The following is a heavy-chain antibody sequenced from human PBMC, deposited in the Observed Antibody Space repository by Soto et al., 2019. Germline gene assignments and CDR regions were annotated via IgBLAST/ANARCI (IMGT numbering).Heavy chain of an antibody. CDR1: GGSFSGYY. V-gene: IGHV4-34*01. J-gene: IGHJ1*01. CDR3: ARGPPGARRLYFQH. Sequence: SETLSLTCAVYGGSFSGYYWSWIRQPPGKGLEWIGEINHSGSTNYNPSLKSRVTISVDTSKNQFSLKLSSVTAADTAVCYCARGPPGARRLYFQHWGQGTLVTVSS. CDR2: INHSGST. D-gene: IGHD6-6*01.